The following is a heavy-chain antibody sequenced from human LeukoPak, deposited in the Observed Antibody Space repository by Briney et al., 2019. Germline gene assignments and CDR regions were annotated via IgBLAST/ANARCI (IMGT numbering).Heavy chain of an antibody. Sequence: SETLSPTCTVSGGSISSSSYYWGWIRQPPGKGLEWIGSIYYSGSTYYNPSLKSRVTISVDTSKNQFSLKLSSVTAADTAVYYCARVYWYGDHITDDYYYYMDVWGKGTTVTVSS. D-gene: IGHD4-17*01. V-gene: IGHV4-39*07. CDR1: GGSISSSSYY. CDR2: IYYSGST. CDR3: ARVYWYGDHITDDYYYYMDV. J-gene: IGHJ6*03.